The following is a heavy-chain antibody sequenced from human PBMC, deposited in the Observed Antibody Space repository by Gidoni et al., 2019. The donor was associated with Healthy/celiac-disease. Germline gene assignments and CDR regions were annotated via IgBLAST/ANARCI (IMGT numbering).Heavy chain of an antibody. D-gene: IGHD3-3*01. CDR2: IKQDGSEK. J-gene: IGHJ6*02. V-gene: IGHV3-7*01. Sequence: EVQLVESGGGLVQPGGSLRLSCAASGFTFSSYWMSWVRQAPGKGLEWVANIKQDGSEKYYVDSVKGRFTISRDNAKNSLYLQMNSLRAEDTAVYYCARDGTIFGVVKYYYGMDVWGQGTTVTVSS. CDR3: ARDGTIFGVVKYYYGMDV. CDR1: GFTFSSYW.